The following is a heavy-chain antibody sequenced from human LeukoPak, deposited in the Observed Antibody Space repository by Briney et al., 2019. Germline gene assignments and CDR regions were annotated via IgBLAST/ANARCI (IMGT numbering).Heavy chain of an antibody. CDR1: GLTFSNVW. CDR2: IKSKTHGGTT. Sequence: GGSLRLSCVVSGLTFSNVWKSWVRQAPGKGLEWVGRIKSKTHGGTTDYAAPVYGRFSVSRDDSKNTLYLQMNSLQTEDTAVYYCTTFSDCSTSVCYNNYWGQGTLVTVSS. D-gene: IGHD2-2*02. V-gene: IGHV3-15*01. J-gene: IGHJ4*02. CDR3: TTFSDCSTSVCYNNY.